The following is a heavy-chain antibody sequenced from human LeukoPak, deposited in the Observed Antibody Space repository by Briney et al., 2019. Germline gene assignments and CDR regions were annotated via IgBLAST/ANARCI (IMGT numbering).Heavy chain of an antibody. CDR2: ISLSGLT. V-gene: IGHV4-4*02. Sequence: PSGTLSLTCGVSGGSISSTNWYSWVRQPPGQGLEWIGEISLSGLTNYNPSLKSRVTMSLDKSKNLLSLTLTSVTAADTAVYYCARVVITAPNFDYWGQGTLVTVSS. J-gene: IGHJ4*02. D-gene: IGHD3-22*01. CDR1: GGSISSTNW. CDR3: ARVVITAPNFDY.